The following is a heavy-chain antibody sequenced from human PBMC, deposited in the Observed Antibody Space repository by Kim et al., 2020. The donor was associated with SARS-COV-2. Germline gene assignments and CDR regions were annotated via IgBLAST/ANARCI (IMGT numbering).Heavy chain of an antibody. CDR2: IWYDGSNK. Sequence: GGSLRLSCAASGFTFSSYGMHWVRQAPGKGLEWVAVIWYDGSNKYYADSVKGRFTISRDNSKNTLYLQMNSLRAEDTAVYYCARRRGFDSSGPCDYWGQGTLVTVSS. D-gene: IGHD3-22*01. CDR1: GFTFSSYG. CDR3: ARRRGFDSSGPCDY. V-gene: IGHV3-33*01. J-gene: IGHJ4*02.